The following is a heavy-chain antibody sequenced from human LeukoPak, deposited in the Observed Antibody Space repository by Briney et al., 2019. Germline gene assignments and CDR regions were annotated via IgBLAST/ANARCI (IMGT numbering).Heavy chain of an antibody. CDR3: AGGSYYGSGSRPGYIEY. V-gene: IGHV3-53*01. CDR1: GFSVNNNY. CDR2: MDNFGYK. J-gene: IGHJ4*02. Sequence: GGSLRLSCAASGFSVNNNYMNWVRQATGKRLEWVSLMDNFGYKHYADSVEGRVTISRDSSRNTVYLQLNSLRAEDTAVYYCAGGSYYGSGSRPGYIEYWGQGTLVTVSS. D-gene: IGHD3-10*01.